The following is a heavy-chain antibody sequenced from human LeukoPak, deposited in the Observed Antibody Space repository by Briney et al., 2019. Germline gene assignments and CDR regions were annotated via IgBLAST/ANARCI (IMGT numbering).Heavy chain of an antibody. CDR2: IYYSGST. CDR3: ARSLGGRRGTFDY. J-gene: IGHJ4*02. V-gene: IGHV4-39*01. Sequence: SETLSLTCTVSGGSISSSSYYWGWIRQPPGKGLEWIGSIYYSGSTYYNPSLKSRVTISVDTSKNQFSLKLSSVTAADTAVYYCARSLGGRRGTFDYWGQGTLVTVSS. D-gene: IGHD1-7*01. CDR1: GGSISSSSYY.